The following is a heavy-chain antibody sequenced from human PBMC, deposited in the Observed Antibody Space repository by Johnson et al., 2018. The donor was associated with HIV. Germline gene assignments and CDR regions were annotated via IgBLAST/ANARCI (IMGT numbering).Heavy chain of an antibody. J-gene: IGHJ3*01. CDR3: ARDGKYSSIGPDAFDV. CDR2: IYSGGST. CDR1: GFTVSSNY. Sequence: VQLVESGGGLIQPGGSLRLSCAASGFTVSSNYMSWVRQAPGKGLEWVSVIYSGGSTYYPDSVKGRFTISRDNSKNTLYLQMNSLRPEDTAVYFCARDGKYSSIGPDAFDVWGQGTMVAVSS. V-gene: IGHV3-66*03. D-gene: IGHD6-13*01.